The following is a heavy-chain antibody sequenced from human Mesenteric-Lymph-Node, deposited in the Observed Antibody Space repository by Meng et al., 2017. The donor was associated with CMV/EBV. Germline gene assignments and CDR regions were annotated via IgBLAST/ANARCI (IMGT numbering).Heavy chain of an antibody. Sequence: GESLKISCAASGFTFSSYWMHWVRQAPGKGLVWVSRINSDGSSTSYADSVKGRFTISRDNAKNTVYLQMNSLRAEDTAVYYCARVWSRLSGIDYWGQGTLVTVSS. CDR3: ARVWSRLSGIDY. CDR2: INSDGSST. D-gene: IGHD2/OR15-2a*01. J-gene: IGHJ4*02. CDR1: GFTFSSYW. V-gene: IGHV3-74*01.